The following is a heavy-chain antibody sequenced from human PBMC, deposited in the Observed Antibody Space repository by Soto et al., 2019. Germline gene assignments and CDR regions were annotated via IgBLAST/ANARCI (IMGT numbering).Heavy chain of an antibody. V-gene: IGHV3-7*01. Sequence: EVQLVESGGGVVQPGGSLRLSCAASGFIFSKYWMSWVRQAPGKGLEWLADIKQDGSKNYSVDSVKGRFTISRDNAGNSVYLQMNSLRAEDTAVYYCARDSDDYGDYRWYIDLWGRGTLVTVSS. D-gene: IGHD4-17*01. CDR3: ARDSDDYGDYRWYIDL. CDR2: IKQDGSKN. J-gene: IGHJ2*01. CDR1: GFIFSKYW.